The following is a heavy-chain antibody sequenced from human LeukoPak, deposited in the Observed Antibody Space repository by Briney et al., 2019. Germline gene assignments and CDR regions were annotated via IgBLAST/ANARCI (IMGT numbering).Heavy chain of an antibody. D-gene: IGHD3-22*01. CDR2: ISGSGGST. V-gene: IGHV3-23*01. CDR3: AKDYDSSGYLFDY. CDR1: GFTFSSYA. J-gene: IGHJ4*02. Sequence: GGSLRLSCVASGFTFSSYAMSWVRQAPGKGLEWVSAISGSGGSTYYADSVKGRFTISRDNSKNTLYLQMNSLRAEDTAVYYCAKDYDSSGYLFDYWGQGTLVTVSS.